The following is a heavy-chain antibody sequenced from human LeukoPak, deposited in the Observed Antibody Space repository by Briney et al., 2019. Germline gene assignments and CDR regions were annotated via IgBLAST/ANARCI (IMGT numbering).Heavy chain of an antibody. Sequence: GRSLRLSCAASGFTFSSYGMHWVRQAPGKGLEWVAVISYDGSNKYYADSVKGRFTISRDNSKNTLYLQMNSLRAEDTAVYYCAKGYGDQYYFDYWAREPWSPSPQ. CDR3: AKGYGDQYYFDY. D-gene: IGHD4-17*01. CDR1: GFTFSSYG. CDR2: ISYDGSNK. V-gene: IGHV3-30*18. J-gene: IGHJ4*02.